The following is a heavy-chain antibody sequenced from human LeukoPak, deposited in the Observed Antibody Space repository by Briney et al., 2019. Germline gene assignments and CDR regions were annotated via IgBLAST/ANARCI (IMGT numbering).Heavy chain of an antibody. CDR1: GFTFSSYG. D-gene: IGHD2-2*02. V-gene: IGHV3-33*01. CDR2: IWYDGSNK. Sequence: GGSLRLSCAASGFTFSSYGMHWVRQAPGKGLEWVAVIWYDGSNKYYADSAKGRFTISRDNSENTLYLQMNSLRAEDTAVYYCARDRDCSSTSCYSRPGYYGMDVWGQGTTVTVSS. CDR3: ARDRDCSSTSCYSRPGYYGMDV. J-gene: IGHJ6*02.